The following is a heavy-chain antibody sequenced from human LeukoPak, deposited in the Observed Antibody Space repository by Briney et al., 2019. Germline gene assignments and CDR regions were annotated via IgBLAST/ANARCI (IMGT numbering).Heavy chain of an antibody. CDR2: ISSNGGST. Sequence: GRSLRLSCAASGFTFSSYAMHWVRQAPGKGLEYVSAISSNGGSTYYANSVKGRFTISRDNSKNTLYLQMGSLRAEDMAVYYCARGNRYGVVPAALDYWGQGTLVTVSS. J-gene: IGHJ4*02. D-gene: IGHD2-2*01. CDR1: GFTFSSYA. V-gene: IGHV3-64*01. CDR3: ARGNRYGVVPAALDY.